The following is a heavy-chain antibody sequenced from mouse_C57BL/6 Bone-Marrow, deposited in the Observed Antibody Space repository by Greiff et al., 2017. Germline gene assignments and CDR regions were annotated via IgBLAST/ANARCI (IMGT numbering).Heavy chain of an antibody. CDR1: GYTFTSYG. V-gene: IGHV1-81*01. CDR2: SYPRSGNT. J-gene: IGHJ3*01. CDR3: ARRNLGAWFAY. Sequence: QVQLQQSGAELARPGASVKLSCKASGYTFTSYGISWVKQRTGQGLEWIGESYPRSGNTYYNEKFKGKATLTADKSSSTAYMELRSLTSEDSAVYFCARRNLGAWFAYWGQGTLVTVSA. D-gene: IGHD4-1*01.